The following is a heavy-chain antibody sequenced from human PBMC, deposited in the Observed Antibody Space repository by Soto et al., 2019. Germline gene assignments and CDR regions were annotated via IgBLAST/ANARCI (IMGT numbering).Heavy chain of an antibody. V-gene: IGHV3-15*07. J-gene: IGHJ3*02. CDR2: IKSKTDGGTT. CDR3: TYDKGEGGDAFDI. D-gene: IGHD3-16*01. Sequence: GGSLRLSCAASGFTFSNAWMNWVRQAPGKGLEWVGRIKSKTDGGTTDYAAPVKGRFTISRDDSKNTLYLQMNSLKTEDTAVYYCTYDKGEGGDAFDIWGQGTMVTVSS. CDR1: GFTFSNAW.